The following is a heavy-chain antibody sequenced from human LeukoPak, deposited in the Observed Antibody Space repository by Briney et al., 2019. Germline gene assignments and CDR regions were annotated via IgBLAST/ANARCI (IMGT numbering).Heavy chain of an antibody. D-gene: IGHD2-15*01. J-gene: IGHJ4*02. Sequence: GESLKISCKGSGYSFTSYWIGWVRQMPGKGLEWMGIIYPGDSDTRYSPSFQGQVTISADKSINTAYLQWSSLKASDTAMYYCARHRGGYCSGGSCYHDYWGQGTLVTVSS. CDR3: ARHRGGYCSGGSCYHDY. V-gene: IGHV5-51*01. CDR2: IYPGDSDT. CDR1: GYSFTSYW.